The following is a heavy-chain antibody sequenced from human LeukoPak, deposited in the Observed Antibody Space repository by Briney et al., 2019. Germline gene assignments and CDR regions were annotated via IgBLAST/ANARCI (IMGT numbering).Heavy chain of an antibody. Sequence: ASVKVSCKASGYTFTSYGISWVRQAPGQGLEWMGGIIPIFGTANYAQKFQGRVTITADESTSTAYMELSSLRSEDTAVYYCARGPPTGEVDYWGQGTLVTVSS. D-gene: IGHD4-17*01. J-gene: IGHJ4*02. CDR3: ARGPPTGEVDY. CDR2: IIPIFGTA. V-gene: IGHV1-69*13. CDR1: GYTFTSYG.